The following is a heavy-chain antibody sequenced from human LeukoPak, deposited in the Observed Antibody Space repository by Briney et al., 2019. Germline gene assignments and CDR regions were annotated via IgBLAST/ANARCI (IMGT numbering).Heavy chain of an antibody. D-gene: IGHD3-3*01. CDR3: ARMSTIFGVAERIDTQKILDY. CDR1: GFTFSSYS. CDR2: VSTGSNYI. V-gene: IGHV3-21*01. J-gene: IGHJ4*02. Sequence: PGGSLRLSCTASGFTFSSYSLNWVRQAPGKGLEWVSSVSTGSNYIYYADSVKGRFTISRDNDKNSLYLQMNSLRVEDTAVYYCARMSTIFGVAERIDTQKILDYWGQGTLVTVSS.